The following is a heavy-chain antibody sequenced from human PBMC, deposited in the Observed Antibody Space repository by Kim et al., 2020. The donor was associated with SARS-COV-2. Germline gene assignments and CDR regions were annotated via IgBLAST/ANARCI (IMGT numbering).Heavy chain of an antibody. V-gene: IGHV3-30*01. CDR3: ARTGYSSGFGY. D-gene: IGHD6-19*01. CDR2: NK. J-gene: IGHJ4*02. Sequence: NKYYADSVKGRFTISRDNSKNTLYLQMNSLRAEDTAVYYCARTGYSSGFGYWGQGTLVTVSS.